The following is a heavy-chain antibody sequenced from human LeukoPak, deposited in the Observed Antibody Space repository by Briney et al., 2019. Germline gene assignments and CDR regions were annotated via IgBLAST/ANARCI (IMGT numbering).Heavy chain of an antibody. Sequence: GGTLRLSCAASGFTFNTYAMSWVRQAPGKGLEWVSHISSGGTTIYYADSVKGRFTISSDNAKNSLDSQMNSLRAEDTAVYYCAELGITMIGGVWGKGTTVTISS. CDR3: AELGITMIGGV. D-gene: IGHD3-10*02. CDR2: ISSGGTTI. CDR1: GFTFNTYA. J-gene: IGHJ6*04. V-gene: IGHV3-48*03.